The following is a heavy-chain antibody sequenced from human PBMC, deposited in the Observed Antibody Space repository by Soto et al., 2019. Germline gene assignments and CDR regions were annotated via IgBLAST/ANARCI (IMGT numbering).Heavy chain of an antibody. Sequence: GGSLRLSCAASGFSFSDYALSWVRQAPEKGLEWVSAISGGGHTGTYYADSVKGRFTVSRDDSKNTLFLQMNSLRADDTAMYYCARWSYLDYWGQGTRVTVSS. D-gene: IGHD3-3*01. CDR2: ISGGGHTGT. V-gene: IGHV3-23*01. CDR3: ARWSYLDY. CDR1: GFSFSDYA. J-gene: IGHJ4*02.